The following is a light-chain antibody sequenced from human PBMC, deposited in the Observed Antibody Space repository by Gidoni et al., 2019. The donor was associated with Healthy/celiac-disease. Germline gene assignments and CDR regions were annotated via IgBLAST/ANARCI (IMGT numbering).Light chain of an antibody. CDR1: NIGSKS. V-gene: IGLV3-21*03. Sequence: SYVLTQPPSVSVAPGKTARITCGGNNIGSKSVHWYQQKPGQAPVMVVYDDSDRPSGIPERFSGANSGNTANLTISRVEAGDEADYYCQVWDSSSDHYVFGTGTKVTVL. CDR3: QVWDSSSDHYV. CDR2: DDS. J-gene: IGLJ1*01.